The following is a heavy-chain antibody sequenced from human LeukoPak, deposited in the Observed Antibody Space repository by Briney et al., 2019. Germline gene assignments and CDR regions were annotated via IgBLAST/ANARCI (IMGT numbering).Heavy chain of an antibody. V-gene: IGHV3-53*01. CDR2: IYSGGST. D-gene: IGHD6-13*01. CDR3: ARASSSWRTYYFDY. Sequence: GGSLRLSCAASGFTVSSYDMSWVRQAPGKGLEWVSVIYSGGSTYYADSVKGRFTISRDNSKNTLYLQMNSLRAEDTAVYYCARASSSWRTYYFDYWGQGTLVTVSS. J-gene: IGHJ4*02. CDR1: GFTVSSYD.